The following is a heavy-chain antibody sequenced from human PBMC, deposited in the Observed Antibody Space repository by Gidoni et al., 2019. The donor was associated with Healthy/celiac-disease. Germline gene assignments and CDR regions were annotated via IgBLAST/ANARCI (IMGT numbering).Heavy chain of an antibody. Sequence: QVQLVESGGGVVQPGRSLRLSCAASGFTFSSYGMHWVRQAPGKGLEWVAVISYDGSNKYYADSVKGRFTISRDNSKNTLYLQMNSLRAEDTAVYYCAANTAMAHWGQGTLVTVSS. V-gene: IGHV3-30*03. CDR2: ISYDGSNK. CDR1: GFTFSSYG. J-gene: IGHJ4*02. CDR3: AANTAMAH. D-gene: IGHD5-18*01.